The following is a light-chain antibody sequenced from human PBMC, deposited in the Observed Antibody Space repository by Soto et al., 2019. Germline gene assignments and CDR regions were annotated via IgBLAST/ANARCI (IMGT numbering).Light chain of an antibody. Sequence: QSALTQPASVSGSPGQSITISCTGTSSDVGGYNYVSWYQQHPGKAPKLMIYDVSNRPSGVSNRFSGSKSGNTASLTISGLQAEDEADYYCSSYTSSSTLLCVLGTGTKVTIL. V-gene: IGLV2-14*01. CDR3: SSYTSSSTLLCV. J-gene: IGLJ1*01. CDR1: SSDVGGYNY. CDR2: DVS.